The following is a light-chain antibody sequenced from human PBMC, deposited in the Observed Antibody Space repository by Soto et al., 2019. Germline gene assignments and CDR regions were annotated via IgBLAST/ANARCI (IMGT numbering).Light chain of an antibody. Sequence: QTVVTQEPSLTVSPGGTVTLTCASSTGAVTSAYHPNWFQQKPGQAPRALIYSTSNKYYWTPARFSGSLLGGKAALTLSGVQPEDEAEYYCLLYYGGVQPVVFGGGTEVTVL. J-gene: IGLJ2*01. V-gene: IGLV7-43*01. CDR1: TGAVTSAYH. CDR2: STS. CDR3: LLYYGGVQPVV.